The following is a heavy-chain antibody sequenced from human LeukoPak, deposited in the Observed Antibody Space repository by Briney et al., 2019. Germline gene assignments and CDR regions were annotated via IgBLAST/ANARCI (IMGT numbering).Heavy chain of an antibody. J-gene: IGHJ5*02. CDR3: AREGRRYNWFDP. Sequence: ASEKVSCKASGYTFTSYDINWVRQATGHGLEWMGWMNPNSGNTGYAQKFQGRVTITRNTSISTAYMELSSLRSEDTAVYYCAREGRRYNWFDPWGQGTLVTVSS. D-gene: IGHD6-25*01. CDR1: GYTFTSYD. V-gene: IGHV1-8*03. CDR2: MNPNSGNT.